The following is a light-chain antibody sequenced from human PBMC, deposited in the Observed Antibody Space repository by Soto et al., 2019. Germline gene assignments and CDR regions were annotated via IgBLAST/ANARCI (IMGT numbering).Light chain of an antibody. J-gene: IGLJ1*01. V-gene: IGLV2-14*01. CDR3: SSYTTGGSYV. CDR2: DVS. Sequence: QSALTQPASVSGSPGLSIAISCTGTSSDVGGYNSVSWYQQHPGKAPKLMIYDVSNRPSGVSNRFSGSKSGNTASLTISGLQAEDEGDYYCSSYTTGGSYVFGTGTKLPVL. CDR1: SSDVGGYNS.